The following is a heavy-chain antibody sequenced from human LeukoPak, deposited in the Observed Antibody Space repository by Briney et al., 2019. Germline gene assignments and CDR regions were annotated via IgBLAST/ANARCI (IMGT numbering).Heavy chain of an antibody. D-gene: IGHD3-10*01. CDR1: GFTFSNAW. Sequence: VGSLRLSCAASGFTFSNAWMSWVRQAPGKGLEWVGRIKSKTDGGTTDYAAPVKGRFTISRDDSKNTLYLQMNSLKTEDTAVYYCTTQLLWFGESLGYWGQGTLVTVSS. J-gene: IGHJ4*02. CDR2: IKSKTDGGTT. CDR3: TTQLLWFGESLGY. V-gene: IGHV3-15*01.